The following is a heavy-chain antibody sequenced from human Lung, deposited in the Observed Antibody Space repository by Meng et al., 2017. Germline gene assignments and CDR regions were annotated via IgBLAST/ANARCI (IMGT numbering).Heavy chain of an antibody. CDR3: TNDRLNH. V-gene: IGHV3-74*01. CDR2: INRDGTKP. J-gene: IGHJ1*01. D-gene: IGHD1-1*01. CDR1: GFTFTDHW. Sequence: ESRGCLVPPGGSLRLFCEASGFTFTDHWMHWVRQGPGKWLGWVSRINRDGTKPTYADSVKGRFTISRDNAKNTLYLQMNNLRAEDTAFYYCTNDRLNHWGQGALVTVSS.